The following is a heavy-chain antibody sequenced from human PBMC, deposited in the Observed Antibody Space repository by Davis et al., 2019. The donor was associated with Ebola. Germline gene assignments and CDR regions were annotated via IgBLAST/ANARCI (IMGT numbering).Heavy chain of an antibody. CDR2: INEDGSEK. CDR1: GFTLSSYW. Sequence: GESLKISCEASGFTLSSYWMSWVRQAPGKGLEWVANINEDGSEKHYVDSVKGRFTISRDNAENSLDLQMNSLRAEDTAVYYCARDSEGVLLWFREFDYWGQGTLVTVSS. V-gene: IGHV3-7*01. J-gene: IGHJ4*02. D-gene: IGHD3-10*01. CDR3: ARDSEGVLLWFREFDY.